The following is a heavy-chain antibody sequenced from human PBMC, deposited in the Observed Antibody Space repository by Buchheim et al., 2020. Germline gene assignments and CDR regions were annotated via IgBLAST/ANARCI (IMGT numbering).Heavy chain of an antibody. CDR3: ARRVISSSQDYFDY. CDR1: GGSISSSYYY. D-gene: IGHD6-6*01. Sequence: QLQLQESGPGLVKPSETLSLTCTVSGGSISSSYYYWGWIRQPPGKGLEWIGSISYGGSTSYNPSLQSRVTISLDTSKNQFSLRLSSVTAADTAVYYCARRVISSSQDYFDYWGQGTL. CDR2: ISYGGST. V-gene: IGHV4-39*01. J-gene: IGHJ4*02.